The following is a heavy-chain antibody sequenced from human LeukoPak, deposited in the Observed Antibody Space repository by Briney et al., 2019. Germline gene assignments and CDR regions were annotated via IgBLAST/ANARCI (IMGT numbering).Heavy chain of an antibody. CDR2: LSPRDGET. Sequence: GASVTVSCTLSGSTLTKISIDWVRQAPGKGLEWMGSLSPRDGETSHAQKFQGRFNMTADTSTDTAYMEMSSLDSGDTAVYYCATGAMVYDYWGQGALVSVSS. V-gene: IGHV1-24*01. J-gene: IGHJ4*02. D-gene: IGHD3-10*01. CDR1: GSTLTKIS. CDR3: ATGAMVYDY.